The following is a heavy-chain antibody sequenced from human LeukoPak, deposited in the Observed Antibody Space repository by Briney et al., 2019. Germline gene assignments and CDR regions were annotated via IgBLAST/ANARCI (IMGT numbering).Heavy chain of an antibody. J-gene: IGHJ4*02. D-gene: IGHD6-13*01. Sequence: PSQTLSLTCTVSGGSISSGGYYWSWIRQHPGKGLEWIGNIYYSGSTYYNPSLKSRVTISVDTSKNQFSLKLSSVTAADTAVYYCARAATSSSWYTVDYWGQGTLVTVSS. V-gene: IGHV4-31*03. CDR1: GGSISSGGYY. CDR2: IYYSGST. CDR3: ARAATSSSWYTVDY.